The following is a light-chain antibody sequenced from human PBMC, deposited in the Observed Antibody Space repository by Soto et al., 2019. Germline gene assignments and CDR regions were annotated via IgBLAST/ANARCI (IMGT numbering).Light chain of an antibody. CDR2: GAS. CDR1: QSVSSSY. J-gene: IGKJ1*01. CDR3: QQYGNSPWT. V-gene: IGKV3-20*01. Sequence: EIVLTQSPGTLSLPPGERATLSCRASQSVSSSYLAWYQQKPGQAPRLLIYGASSRATGIPDRFSGSGSGTDFTLTISRLEPEDFAVYYCQQYGNSPWTFGQGTKVDIK.